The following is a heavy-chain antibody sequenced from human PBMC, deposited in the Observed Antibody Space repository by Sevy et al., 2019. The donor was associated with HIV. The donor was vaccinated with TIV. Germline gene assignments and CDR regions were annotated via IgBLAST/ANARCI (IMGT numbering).Heavy chain of an antibody. J-gene: IGHJ6*02. CDR2: IKSKVDRGTT. V-gene: IGHV3-15*01. D-gene: IGHD1-26*01. Sequence: GGSLRLSCAASGFSFTDAWMNWVRQAPGKGLEWVGRIKSKVDRGTTDYAAPVKGRFVISRDDSKDTVYLQMNTLTTEDTALDYCTTGTVGVKDYFYYGLDVWGRGTTVTVSS. CDR3: TTGTVGVKDYFYYGLDV. CDR1: GFSFTDAW.